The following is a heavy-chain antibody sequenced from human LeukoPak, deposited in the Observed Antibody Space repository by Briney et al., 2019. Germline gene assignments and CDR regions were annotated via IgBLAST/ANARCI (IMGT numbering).Heavy chain of an antibody. D-gene: IGHD2-2*01. CDR2: IYYSGST. CDR1: GGSISSYY. CDR3: ARHVVVVPGRGFRHNWFDP. Sequence: PSETLSLTCTVSGGSISSYYWSWIRQPPGKGLEWIGYIYYSGSTYYNPSLKSRVTISVDASKRQFSLKVTSVTAADTAVYYCARHVVVVPGRGFRHNWFDPWGQGTLVIVSS. J-gene: IGHJ5*02. V-gene: IGHV4-59*04.